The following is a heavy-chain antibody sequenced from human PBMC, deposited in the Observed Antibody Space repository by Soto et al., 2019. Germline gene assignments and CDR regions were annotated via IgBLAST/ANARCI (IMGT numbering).Heavy chain of an antibody. CDR1: GYTFTSYG. D-gene: IGHD3-22*01. CDR2: ISAYNGNT. V-gene: IGHV1-18*01. J-gene: IGHJ4*02. Sequence: QVQLVQSGAEVKKPGASVKVSCKASGYTFTSYGISWVRQAPGQGLEWMGWISAYNGNTNYAQKLQGRVTMTTDTSTSRAYMELRSLRSDDTAVYYWARDPDNYYDRSGYRKAYWGQVTLVTVSS. CDR3: ARDPDNYYDRSGYRKAY.